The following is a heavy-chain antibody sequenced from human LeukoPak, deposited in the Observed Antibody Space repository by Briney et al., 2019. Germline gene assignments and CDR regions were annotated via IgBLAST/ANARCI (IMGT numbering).Heavy chain of an antibody. D-gene: IGHD1-26*01. CDR3: AKGGGSIFFDY. V-gene: IGHV1-18*01. Sequence: ASVKVSCKASGYTFSNYGMSWVRQAPGQGLEWMGWISAKNGNIDYAQKFEGRLTMTADRSTSTAYMELRSLRSDDTAVYYCAKGGGSIFFDYWGQGTLVTVSS. CDR2: ISAKNGNI. CDR1: GYTFSNYG. J-gene: IGHJ4*02.